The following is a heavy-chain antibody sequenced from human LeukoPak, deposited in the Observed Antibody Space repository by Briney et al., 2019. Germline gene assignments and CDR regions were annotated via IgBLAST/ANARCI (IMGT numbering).Heavy chain of an antibody. V-gene: IGHV1-69*05. Sequence: GASVKVSCKASGGTFSSYAISWVRQAPGQGLEWMGGIIPIFGTANYAQKFQGRVTMTTDTSTSTAYMELRSLRSDDTAVYYCARDSEITIFGVVITLFDYWGQGTLVTVSS. D-gene: IGHD3-3*01. CDR1: GGTFSSYA. J-gene: IGHJ4*02. CDR2: IIPIFGTA. CDR3: ARDSEITIFGVVITLFDY.